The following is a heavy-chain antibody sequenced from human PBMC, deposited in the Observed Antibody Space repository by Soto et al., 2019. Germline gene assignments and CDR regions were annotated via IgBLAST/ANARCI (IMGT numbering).Heavy chain of an antibody. Sequence: GGSLRLSCKGFGFSLDDHAMHWVRQAPGKGLEWVSVITWDGLTAYYADSVKGRFTISRDNSKNSRYLQMNSLRTEDTAHYYCAKSVRAIAGANFDSWGQGALVTVSS. D-gene: IGHD6-13*01. CDR1: GFSLDDHA. V-gene: IGHV3-43*01. CDR2: ITWDGLTA. CDR3: AKSVRAIAGANFDS. J-gene: IGHJ4*02.